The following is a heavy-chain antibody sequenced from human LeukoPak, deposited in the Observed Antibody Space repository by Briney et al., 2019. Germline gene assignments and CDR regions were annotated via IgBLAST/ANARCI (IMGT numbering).Heavy chain of an antibody. CDR1: GFTFSSYG. Sequence: GGSLRLSCAASGFTFSSYGMHWVRQAPGKGLEWVAFIRYDGSNKYYADSVKGRFTISRDNSKNTLYLQMNSLRAEDTAVYYCAKLDLYCSSTSCQFDYWGQGTLVTVSS. V-gene: IGHV3-30*02. CDR3: AKLDLYCSSTSCQFDY. CDR2: IRYDGSNK. J-gene: IGHJ4*02. D-gene: IGHD2-2*01.